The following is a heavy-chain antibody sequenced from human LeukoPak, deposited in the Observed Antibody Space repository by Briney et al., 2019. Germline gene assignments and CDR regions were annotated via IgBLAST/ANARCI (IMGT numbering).Heavy chain of an antibody. D-gene: IGHD5-24*01. J-gene: IGHJ4*02. V-gene: IGHV4-34*01. Sequence: PSETLSLTCAVYGGSFSGYYWSWIRQLPGKGLEWIGSFYYSGTSYYNPSLKSQVTMSADTSKNQLSLELRSVTAADTALYYCATGDGYNSYYFNQWGQGILVTVSS. CDR1: GGSFSGYY. CDR2: FYYSGTS. CDR3: ATGDGYNSYYFNQ.